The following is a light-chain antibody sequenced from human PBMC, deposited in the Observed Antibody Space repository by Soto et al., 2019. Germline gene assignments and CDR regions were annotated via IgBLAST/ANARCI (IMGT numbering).Light chain of an antibody. Sequence: QSVLTQPHSVSAAPGQKVTISCSGSSSNIGNNYVSWYQQLPGTAPKLLIYDNNKRPSGIPDRFSGSKSGTSATLGITGLQTGDEADYYCGTWDSSLSAGWVCGGGTKLTVL. V-gene: IGLV1-51*01. CDR2: DNN. CDR3: GTWDSSLSAGWV. CDR1: SSNIGNNY. J-gene: IGLJ3*02.